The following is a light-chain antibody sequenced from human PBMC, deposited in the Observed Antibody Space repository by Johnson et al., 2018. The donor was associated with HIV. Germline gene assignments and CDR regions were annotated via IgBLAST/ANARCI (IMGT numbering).Light chain of an antibody. CDR2: DNN. J-gene: IGLJ1*01. CDR3: GTWDTRLRAGHV. CDR1: SSNIGNNY. Sequence: HSVLTQPPSVSAAPGQKVTISCSGSSSNIGNNYVSWYQQLPGTAPKLLIYDNNKRSSGIPDRISGSKSGPSATLGITGLHTGDEADYDCGTWDTRLRAGHVFGSGTEVTVL. V-gene: IGLV1-51*01.